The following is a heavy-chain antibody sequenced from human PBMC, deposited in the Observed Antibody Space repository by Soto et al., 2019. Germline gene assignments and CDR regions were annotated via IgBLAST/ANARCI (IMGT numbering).Heavy chain of an antibody. CDR2: IYYSGST. V-gene: IGHV4-59*08. J-gene: IGHJ6*03. CDR1: GGSISSYY. Sequence: KPSETLSLTCTVSGGSISSYYWSWIRQPPGKGLEWIGYIYYSGSTNYNPSLKSRVTISVDTSKNQFSLKLSSVTAADTAVYYCARRRLRKRGDSSSSAYYYYYYMDVWGKGTTVTVSS. CDR3: ARRRLRKRGDSSSSAYYYYYYMDV. D-gene: IGHD6-6*01.